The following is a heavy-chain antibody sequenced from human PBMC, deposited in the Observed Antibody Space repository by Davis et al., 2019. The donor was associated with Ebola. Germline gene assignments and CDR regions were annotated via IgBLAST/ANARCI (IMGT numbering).Heavy chain of an antibody. Sequence: GGSLRLSCAASGFTFSSYSMNWVRQAPGKGLEWVSYISSSSSTIYYADSVKGRFTISRDNSKNKLYLQMNSLRAEDTAVYYCAKDTFTDNSSGRYGGLGYWGQGTLVTVSS. D-gene: IGHD6-19*01. CDR3: AKDTFTDNSSGRYGGLGY. J-gene: IGHJ4*02. CDR2: ISSSSSTI. V-gene: IGHV3-48*01. CDR1: GFTFSSYS.